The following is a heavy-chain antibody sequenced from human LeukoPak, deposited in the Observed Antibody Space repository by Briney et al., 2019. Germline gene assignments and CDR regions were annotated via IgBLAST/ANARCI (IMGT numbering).Heavy chain of an antibody. Sequence: GGSLRLSCAASGFMFSNYAMTWVRQAPGKGLESISVISGSGDATNYADSVKGRFTISRDNSKSMLYVQMNSLRAEDTAVYYCARGWNSIYSDVAMDVWGKGTTVTVSS. CDR2: ISGSGDAT. V-gene: IGHV3-23*01. J-gene: IGHJ6*03. CDR1: GFMFSNYA. D-gene: IGHD1-26*01. CDR3: ARGWNSIYSDVAMDV.